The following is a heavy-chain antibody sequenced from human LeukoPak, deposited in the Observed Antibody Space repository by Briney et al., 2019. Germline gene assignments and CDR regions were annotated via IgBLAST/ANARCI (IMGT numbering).Heavy chain of an antibody. Sequence: KPSETLSLTCAVYGGSFSAYYWSWIRQPPGKGLEWIVEINHSGSTNYNPSLKSRVTISVDTSRNQFSLKVSSVTAADTAVYYCARSERSGIYFDYWGQGTLVTVSS. CDR2: INHSGST. CDR1: GGSFSAYY. V-gene: IGHV4-34*01. D-gene: IGHD6-13*01. CDR3: ARSERSGIYFDY. J-gene: IGHJ4*02.